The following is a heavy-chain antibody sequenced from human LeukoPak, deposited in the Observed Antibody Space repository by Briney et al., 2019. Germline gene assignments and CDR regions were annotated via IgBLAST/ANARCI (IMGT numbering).Heavy chain of an antibody. CDR2: ISSSSSYI. D-gene: IGHD3-22*01. CDR1: GFTFSDYY. V-gene: IGHV3-11*06. Sequence: GGSLRLSCAASGFTFSDYYMSWIRQAPGKGLEWVLSISSSSSYIYYADSVKGRFTISRDNAKNSLYLQMNSLRAEDTAVYYCARALYYYDTPFDPWGQGTLVTVSS. CDR3: ARALYYYDTPFDP. J-gene: IGHJ5*02.